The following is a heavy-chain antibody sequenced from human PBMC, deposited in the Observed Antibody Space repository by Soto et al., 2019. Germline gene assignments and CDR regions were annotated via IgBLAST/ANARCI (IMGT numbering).Heavy chain of an antibody. Sequence: SETLSLTCALSGGSISSSNWWSWVRQPPGKGLEWIGEIYHSGSTNYNPSLKSRVTISVDKSKNQFSLKLSSVTAADTAVYYCARGPPGYCSSTSCRYYYGMDVWGQGTTVTVSS. V-gene: IGHV4-4*02. CDR2: IYHSGST. CDR1: GGSISSSNW. D-gene: IGHD2-2*01. CDR3: ARGPPGYCSSTSCRYYYGMDV. J-gene: IGHJ6*02.